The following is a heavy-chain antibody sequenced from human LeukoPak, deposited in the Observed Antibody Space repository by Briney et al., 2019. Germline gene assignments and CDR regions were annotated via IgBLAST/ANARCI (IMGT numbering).Heavy chain of an antibody. CDR3: ATELSGTGDLDY. CDR1: GFTFSSYW. V-gene: IGHV3-7*05. Sequence: PGGSLRLSCVASGFTFSSYWMFWVRQAPGKGLEWVANIKQDETKKVYVDSVKGRFTISRDNAKNSLYLQMNSLRAEDTAVYYCATELSGTGDLDYWGQGTLVTVSS. CDR2: IKQDETKK. D-gene: IGHD7-27*01. J-gene: IGHJ4*02.